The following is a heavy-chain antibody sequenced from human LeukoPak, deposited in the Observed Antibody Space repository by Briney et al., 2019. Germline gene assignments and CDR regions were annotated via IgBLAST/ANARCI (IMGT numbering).Heavy chain of an antibody. CDR1: GFTFSNYN. CDR3: ARSWAVLPNWLDP. CDR2: ISSSSSDI. D-gene: IGHD2-2*01. V-gene: IGHV3-21*01. J-gene: IGHJ5*02. Sequence: GGSLRLSCAVSGFTFSNYNMNWVRQAPGKGLEWVSSISSSSSDIYYADSVKGRFTISRDSAKNSVYLQMNSLRAEDTAVYYCARSWAVLPNWLDPWGQGTLVTVSS.